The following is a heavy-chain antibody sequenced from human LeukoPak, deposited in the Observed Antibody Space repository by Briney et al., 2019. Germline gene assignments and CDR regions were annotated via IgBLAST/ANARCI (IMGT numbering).Heavy chain of an antibody. J-gene: IGHJ4*02. D-gene: IGHD2-15*01. CDR1: GGSISSSSYY. CDR3: ARVLRGGTYYFDY. CDR2: IFYSGTT. Sequence: SETLSLTCTVSGGSISSSSYYWGWIRQPPGKGLEWIGNIFYSGTTYYNPSLMGRVTISVDTSKNQFSLKMRSVTAADTAVYYCARVLRGGTYYFDYWGQGTLATVSS. V-gene: IGHV4-39*01.